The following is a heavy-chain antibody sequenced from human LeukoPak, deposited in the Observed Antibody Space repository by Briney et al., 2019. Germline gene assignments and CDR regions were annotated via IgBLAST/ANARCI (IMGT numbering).Heavy chain of an antibody. D-gene: IGHD3-3*01. CDR2: ISGSGGST. J-gene: IGHJ3*02. CDR1: GFTFSSYA. V-gene: IGHV3-23*01. CDR3: ARDWPRGLDFWSGFSGAFDT. Sequence: GGSLRLSCAASGFTFSSYAMSWVRQAPGKGLEWVSAISGSGGSTYYADSVKGRFTISRDNSKNTLYLQMNSLRAEDTAVYYCARDWPRGLDFWSGFSGAFDTWGQGTLVTVSS.